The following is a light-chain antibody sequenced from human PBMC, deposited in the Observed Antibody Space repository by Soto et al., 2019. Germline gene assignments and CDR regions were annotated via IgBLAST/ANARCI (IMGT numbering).Light chain of an antibody. CDR2: GAS. Sequence: EIVLTQSPVTLSVSPGERATLSCRASQRLSSNLAWYQQRPGQAPRLLIYGASIRATDIPARFIGSGSGTEFTLTISSLQSEDFAVYYCQQYINWPRTFGQGTKVGIK. CDR3: QQYINWPRT. CDR1: QRLSSN. J-gene: IGKJ1*01. V-gene: IGKV3-15*01.